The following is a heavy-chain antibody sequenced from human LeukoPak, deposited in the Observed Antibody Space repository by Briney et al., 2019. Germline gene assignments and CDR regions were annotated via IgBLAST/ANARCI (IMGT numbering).Heavy chain of an antibody. D-gene: IGHD3-9*01. CDR3: ARVPPYDILTGSDYYGMDV. CDR1: GGSISSYY. Sequence: SETLSLTCTVSGGSISSYYWSWIRQPPGKGLEGIGYIYYSGSTNYNPSLKSRVTISVDTSKNQFSLKLSSVTAADTAVYYCARVPPYDILTGSDYYGMDVWGKGTTVTVSS. V-gene: IGHV4-59*01. J-gene: IGHJ6*04. CDR2: IYYSGST.